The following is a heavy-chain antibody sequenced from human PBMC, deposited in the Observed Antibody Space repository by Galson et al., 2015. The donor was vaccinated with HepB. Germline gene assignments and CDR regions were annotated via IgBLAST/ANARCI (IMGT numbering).Heavy chain of an antibody. D-gene: IGHD3/OR15-3a*01. V-gene: IGHV3-9*01. CDR2: INWDSRKI. CDR3: AKGGWTHFDLRGALGY. CDR1: GFKFADFA. Sequence: SLRLSCAASGFKFADFAMHWVRQAPGKGLEWVSGINWDSRKIDYGDSVKGRFIISRDNAKNSLYLQMNSLRAEDTAFYYCAKGGWTHFDLRGALGYWGQGTLVTVSS. J-gene: IGHJ4*02.